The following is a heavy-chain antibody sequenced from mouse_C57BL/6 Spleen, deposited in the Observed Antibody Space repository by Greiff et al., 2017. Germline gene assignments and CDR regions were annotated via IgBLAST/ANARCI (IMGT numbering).Heavy chain of an antibody. Sequence: QVQLKQSGPGLVQPSQSLSITCTVSGFSLTSYGVHWVRQSPGKGLEWLGVIWSGGSTDYNAAFISRLSISKDNSKSQVFFKMNSLQADDTAIYYCARNSPPVRRGREYFGYWGQGTTLTVAS. D-gene: IGHD2-14*01. CDR2: IWSGGST. CDR3: ARNSPPVRRGREYFGY. J-gene: IGHJ2*01. CDR1: GFSLTSYG. V-gene: IGHV2-2*01.